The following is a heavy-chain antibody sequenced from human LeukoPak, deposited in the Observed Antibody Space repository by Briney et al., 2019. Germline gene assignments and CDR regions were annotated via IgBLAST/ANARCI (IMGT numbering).Heavy chain of an antibody. D-gene: IGHD3-22*01. V-gene: IGHV4-31*03. J-gene: IGHJ3*02. Sequence: PSQTLSLTCTVSGGSISSGGYYWSWIRQHPGKGLEWIGYIYYSGSTYYNPSLKSRVTTSVDTSKNQFSLKLSSVTAADTAVYYCARARDSSGLHDAFDIWGQGTMVTISS. CDR1: GGSISSGGYY. CDR2: IYYSGST. CDR3: ARARDSSGLHDAFDI.